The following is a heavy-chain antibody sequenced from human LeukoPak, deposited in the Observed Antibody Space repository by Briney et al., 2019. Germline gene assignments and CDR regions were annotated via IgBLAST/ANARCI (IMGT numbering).Heavy chain of an antibody. V-gene: IGHV3-7*04. J-gene: IGHJ4*02. D-gene: IGHD2/OR15-2a*01. CDR1: GFTLSSYW. CDR3: ARGKYFFDY. CDR2: MKHAGSEK. Sequence: SGGSLRLSCAASGFTLSSYWMTWVRHTPGKGLEWVANMKHAGSEKNYVDSLKGRLTIPRDNARNSLYLQMNSLRDEDTAIYYCARGKYFFDYWGQGTLVTVSS.